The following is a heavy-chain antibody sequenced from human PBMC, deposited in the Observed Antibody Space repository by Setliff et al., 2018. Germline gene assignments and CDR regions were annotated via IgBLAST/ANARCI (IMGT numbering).Heavy chain of an antibody. CDR3: ARGLSYNFWSGYPYFDY. V-gene: IGHV4-39*01. D-gene: IGHD3-3*01. CDR2: IYYRGTT. J-gene: IGHJ4*02. CDR1: GGSINSDSHY. Sequence: PSETLSLTCVVSGGSINSDSHYWGWIRQPPGKGLEWIGRIYYRGTTYYNPSLKSRVIMSVDTSKNQFSLTLSSVTAADTAVYYCARGLSYNFWSGYPYFDYWGQGTLVTVSS.